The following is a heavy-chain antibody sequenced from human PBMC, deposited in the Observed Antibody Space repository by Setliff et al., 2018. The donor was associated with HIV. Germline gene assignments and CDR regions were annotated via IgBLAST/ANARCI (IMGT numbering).Heavy chain of an antibody. J-gene: IGHJ5*02. CDR3: ERAPFADFDWLSNWFDP. CDR2: IYTSGST. D-gene: IGHD3-9*01. V-gene: IGHV4-61*02. Sequence: TLSLTCTVSGGSISSGNYYWSWIRQPAGKGLEWIGRIYTSGSTNYNPYLKSRVTISVDTSKNQFSLNLSSVTAADTAMYYCERAPFADFDWLSNWFDPWGQGTLVTVSS. CDR1: GGSISSGNYY.